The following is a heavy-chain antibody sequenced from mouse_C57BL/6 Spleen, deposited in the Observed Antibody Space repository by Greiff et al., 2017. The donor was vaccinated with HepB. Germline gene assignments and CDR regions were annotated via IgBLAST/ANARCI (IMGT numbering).Heavy chain of an antibody. V-gene: IGHV1-5*01. J-gene: IGHJ4*01. CDR1: GYTFTSYW. D-gene: IGHD2-3*01. CDR3: TRKIYDGYYSYAMDY. CDR2: IYPGNSDT. Sequence: EVQLQESGTVLARPGASVKMSCKTSGYTFTSYWMHWVKQRPGQGLEWIGAIYPGNSDTSYNQKFKGKAKLTAVTSASTAYMELSSLTNEDSAVYYCTRKIYDGYYSYAMDYWGQGTSVTVSS.